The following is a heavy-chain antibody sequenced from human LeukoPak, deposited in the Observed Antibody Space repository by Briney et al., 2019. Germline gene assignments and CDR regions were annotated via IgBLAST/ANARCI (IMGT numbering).Heavy chain of an antibody. Sequence: PSETLSLTCAVYGGSFSGYYWSWIRQPPGKGLEWIGEINHSGSTNYNPSLKSRVTISVDTSKNQFSLKLSSVTAADTAVYYCARDLDYYDSSGYYSAFDIWGQGTMVTVSS. D-gene: IGHD3-22*01. CDR1: GGSFSGYY. V-gene: IGHV4-34*01. J-gene: IGHJ3*02. CDR2: INHSGST. CDR3: ARDLDYYDSSGYYSAFDI.